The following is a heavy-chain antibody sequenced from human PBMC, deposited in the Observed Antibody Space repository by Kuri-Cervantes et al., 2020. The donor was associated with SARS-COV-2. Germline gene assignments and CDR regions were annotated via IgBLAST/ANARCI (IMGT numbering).Heavy chain of an antibody. D-gene: IGHD3-10*01. CDR3: ARDEGLGVRGVKGAD. V-gene: IGHV1-69*13. CDR2: IIPIFGTA. Sequence: SVKVSCKASGGIFSSYAMTWVRQAPGQGLEWMGGIIPIFGTANYAQKFQGRVTITADESTSTAYMELSSLRSEDTAVYYCARDEGLGVRGVKGADWGQGTLVTVSS. CDR1: GGIFSSYA. J-gene: IGHJ4*02.